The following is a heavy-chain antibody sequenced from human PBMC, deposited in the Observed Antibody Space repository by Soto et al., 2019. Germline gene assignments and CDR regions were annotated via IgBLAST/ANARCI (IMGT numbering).Heavy chain of an antibody. CDR1: GFSVSTSH. CDR2: ISYDGSNK. CDR3: ARDPAPDAHYYYYYGMDV. Sequence: GGSLRLSCAAAGFSVSTSHISWVRQAPGKGLEWVAVISYDGSNKYYADSVKGRFTISRDNSKNTLYLQMNSLRAEDTAVYYCARDPAPDAHYYYYYGMDVWGQGTTVTVSS. J-gene: IGHJ6*02. V-gene: IGHV3-30-3*01.